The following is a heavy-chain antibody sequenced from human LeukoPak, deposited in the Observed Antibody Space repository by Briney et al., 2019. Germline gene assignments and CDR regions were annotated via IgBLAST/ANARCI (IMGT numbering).Heavy chain of an antibody. Sequence: GGSLRLSCAASGFTFSSYWMHWVRQAPGKGRVWVSRISTEGGNTAYADSVKGRFTVSRDNGRNTLYLQMNNLRAEDTAVYYCARDSYNNVDQWGQGTLVTVSS. D-gene: IGHD5-24*01. CDR1: GFTFSSYW. CDR3: ARDSYNNVDQ. V-gene: IGHV3-74*01. CDR2: ISTEGGNT. J-gene: IGHJ1*01.